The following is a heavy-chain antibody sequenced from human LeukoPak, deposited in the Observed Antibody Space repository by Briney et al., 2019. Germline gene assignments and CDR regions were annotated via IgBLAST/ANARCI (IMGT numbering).Heavy chain of an antibody. D-gene: IGHD4-17*01. CDR1: GFTFSSYE. CDR2: ISTSGSTI. Sequence: GGSLRLSCAVSGFTFSSYEMNWVRQAPGKGLEWISYISTSGSTIYYADSVKGRFTISRDNAKNPLYLQMNSLRAEDTAVYYCSKGYGDYEYWGQGTLVTVSS. V-gene: IGHV3-48*03. J-gene: IGHJ4*02. CDR3: SKGYGDYEY.